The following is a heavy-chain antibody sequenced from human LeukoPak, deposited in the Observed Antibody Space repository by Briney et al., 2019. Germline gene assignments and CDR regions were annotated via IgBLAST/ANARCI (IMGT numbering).Heavy chain of an antibody. Sequence: SQTLSLTCAISGDSVCGSPAGWNWIRQSPSRGLEWLVRAYYRSKWYVDYAVSVKGRVTITPDTSKNQFSMQLNSVTPEDTAVYYCARGAVRGGTNFDYWGQGTLVTVSS. V-gene: IGHV6-1*01. J-gene: IGHJ4*02. CDR3: ARGAVRGGTNFDY. D-gene: IGHD3-10*01. CDR1: GDSVCGSPAG. CDR2: AYYRSKWYV.